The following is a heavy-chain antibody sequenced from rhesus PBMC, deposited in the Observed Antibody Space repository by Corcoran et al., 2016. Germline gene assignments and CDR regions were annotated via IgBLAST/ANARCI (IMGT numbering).Heavy chain of an antibody. CDR1: GFTFSSYG. CDR3: TSMSGTTSYFEF. Sequence: EVQLVESGGGLVQPGGSLRLSCAASGFTFSSYGMSWVRQAPGKGLGWVSSISSSISYIYYANSVKGLFPISRDHAKNSLSLQMNSLRAEDTAVYYCTSMSGTTSYFEFWGQGALVTVSS. V-gene: IGHV3S16*01. D-gene: IGHD1-20*01. CDR2: ISSSISYI. J-gene: IGHJ1*01.